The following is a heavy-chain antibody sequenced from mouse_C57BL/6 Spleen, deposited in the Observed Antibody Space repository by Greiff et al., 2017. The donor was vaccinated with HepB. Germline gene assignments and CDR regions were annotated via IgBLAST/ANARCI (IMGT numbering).Heavy chain of an antibody. CDR3: TRSTVVPG. CDR1: GYTFTDYE. V-gene: IGHV1-15*01. Sequence: QVQLQQSGAELVRPGASVTLSCKASGYTFTDYEMHWVKQTPVHGLEWIGAIDPETGGTAYNQKFKGKAILTAYKSSSTAYMELRSLTSEDSAVYYCTRSTVVPGWGTGTTVTVSS. J-gene: IGHJ1*03. CDR2: IDPETGGT. D-gene: IGHD1-1*01.